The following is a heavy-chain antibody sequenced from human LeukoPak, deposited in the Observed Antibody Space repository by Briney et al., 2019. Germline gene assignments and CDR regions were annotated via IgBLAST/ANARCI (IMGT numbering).Heavy chain of an antibody. D-gene: IGHD6-19*01. CDR1: GFTFSSYA. CDR3: TTDRAVAGEPEGGDAFDI. Sequence: GGSLRLSCAASGFTFSSYAMSWVRQAPGKGLEWVGRIKSKTDGGTTDYAAPVKGRFTISRDDSKNTLYLQMNSLKTEDTAVYYCTTDRAVAGEPEGGDAFDIWGQGTMVTVSS. V-gene: IGHV3-15*01. CDR2: IKSKTDGGTT. J-gene: IGHJ3*02.